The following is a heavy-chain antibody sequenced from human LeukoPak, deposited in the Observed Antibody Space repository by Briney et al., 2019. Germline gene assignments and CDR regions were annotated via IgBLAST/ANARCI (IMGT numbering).Heavy chain of an antibody. CDR2: IYTSGST. Sequence: SETLSLTCTVSGGSISSYYWSWIRQPAGKGLEWIGRIYTSGSTNYNPSLKSRVTMSVDTSKNQFSLKLSSVTAADTAVYYCARLTSATYYDYVWGSYRPDYWGQGTLVTVSS. CDR3: ARLTSATYYDYVWGSYRPDY. V-gene: IGHV4-4*07. D-gene: IGHD3-16*02. CDR1: GGSISSYY. J-gene: IGHJ4*02.